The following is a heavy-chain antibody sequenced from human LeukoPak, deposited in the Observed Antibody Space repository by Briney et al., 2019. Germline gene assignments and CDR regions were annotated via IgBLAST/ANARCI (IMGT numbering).Heavy chain of an antibody. CDR3: ARQTSTGLAKGYFDY. D-gene: IGHD6-19*01. V-gene: IGHV4-59*05. CDR1: VGSISNYY. CDR2: FHYSGST. Sequence: PSETLSLTCTVSVGSISNYYWSWIPQPPGKGLEWIGSFHYSGSTYYHPSLKSRVTISVDTSKNQSSLTLSSVTAADTAVYYCARQTSTGLAKGYFDYWGQGTLVTVSS. J-gene: IGHJ4*02.